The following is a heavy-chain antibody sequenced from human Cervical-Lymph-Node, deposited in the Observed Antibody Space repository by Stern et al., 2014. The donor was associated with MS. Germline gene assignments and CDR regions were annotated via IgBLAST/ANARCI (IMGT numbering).Heavy chain of an antibody. V-gene: IGHV1-3*01. Sequence: VQLEESGAEVKKPGASVKVSCKASGHTLTSYSVHWARQAPGQGLEWMGWINGGNGNTKYAQKFQGRVTITWDTSASTGYMEQSSLRSEDTAVYYWASQTTPFYDYGLDVWGPGTPVTVSS. CDR3: ASQTTPFYDYGLDV. CDR2: INGGNGNT. CDR1: GHTLTSYS. J-gene: IGHJ6*02. D-gene: IGHD4-17*01.